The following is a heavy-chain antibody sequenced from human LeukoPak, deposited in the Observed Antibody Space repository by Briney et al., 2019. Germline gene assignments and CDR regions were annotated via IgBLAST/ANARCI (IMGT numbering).Heavy chain of an antibody. CDR2: ISLGNT. J-gene: IGHJ4*02. D-gene: IGHD5-18*01. CDR3: ARDKRHSYGKYFDP. CDR1: GNTLSTYY. V-gene: IGHV4-59*12. Sequence: SETLSLTCSLSGNTLSTYYWNWIRQTPGRGLEWIGHISLGNTEYNPSLKSRVTISVDTSKNEFYLRLTSVTAADTALYFCARDKRHSYGKYFDPWSQGTLVSVSS.